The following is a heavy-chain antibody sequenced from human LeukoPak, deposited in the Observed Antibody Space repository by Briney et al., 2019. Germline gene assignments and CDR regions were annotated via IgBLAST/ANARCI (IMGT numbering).Heavy chain of an antibody. Sequence: ASVKVSCKASGYTFTSYDINWVRQATGQGLEWMGWMNPNSGNTGYAQKFQGRVTMTRNTSISTAYMELSSLRSEDTAVYYCAREKWLRYYMDVWGKGTTVTVSS. V-gene: IGHV1-8*01. D-gene: IGHD5-12*01. CDR1: GYTFTSYD. CDR3: AREKWLRYYMDV. J-gene: IGHJ6*03. CDR2: MNPNSGNT.